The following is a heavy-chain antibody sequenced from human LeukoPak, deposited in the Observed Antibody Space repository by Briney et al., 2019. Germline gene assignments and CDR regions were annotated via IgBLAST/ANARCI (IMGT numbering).Heavy chain of an antibody. D-gene: IGHD2-15*01. CDR3: ARPLRPLGYFYGMDV. CDR2: ISYDESYR. Sequence: PGRSLRLSCAASGFTFSSYAMHWVRQAPGKGLEWVALISYDESYRYYADYVKGRFTISRDNSKNTLYLQMNSLRADDTAVYFCARPLRPLGYFYGMDVWGPGTTVIVSS. V-gene: IGHV3-30-3*01. CDR1: GFTFSSYA. J-gene: IGHJ6*02.